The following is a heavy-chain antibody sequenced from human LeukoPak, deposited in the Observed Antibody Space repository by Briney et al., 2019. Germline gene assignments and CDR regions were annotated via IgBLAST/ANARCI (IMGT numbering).Heavy chain of an antibody. D-gene: IGHD2/OR15-2a*01. CDR2: IYPGDSDT. Sequence: GESLKISCKRSGYSFSTYWFGWVRLMPGKGLEWMGIIYPGDSDTRYSPSFQGQVTISADRSITTAYLQWSSLKASDTAMYYCASLNNSLDTFDIWGQGTMVTVSS. CDR3: ASLNNSLDTFDI. V-gene: IGHV5-51*01. J-gene: IGHJ3*02. CDR1: GYSFSTYW.